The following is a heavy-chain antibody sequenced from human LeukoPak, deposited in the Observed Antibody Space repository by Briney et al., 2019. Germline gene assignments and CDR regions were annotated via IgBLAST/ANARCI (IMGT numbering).Heavy chain of an antibody. V-gene: IGHV5-51*01. Sequence: GESLQISCKGSGNRFTSYWIDWVRQLPGKGLEWMGIIYPGDSDTRYNPSFQGQVTISADKSISTTYLQWSSLKASDTAIYYCARRVAVAGTIDYWGQGTLVTVSS. CDR2: IYPGDSDT. CDR1: GNRFTSYW. CDR3: ARRVAVAGTIDY. J-gene: IGHJ4*02. D-gene: IGHD6-19*01.